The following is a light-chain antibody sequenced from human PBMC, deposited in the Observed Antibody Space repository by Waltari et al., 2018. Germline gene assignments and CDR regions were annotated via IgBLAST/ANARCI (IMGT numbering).Light chain of an antibody. Sequence: DIQMTQSPSSLSASVGARVTITCRASQGISNYLAWYQQRPGKVPKLLIYAASTLQPGVPSRFSGSGSGTDFTLTISSLQPEDVATYYCQKYNIAPWTFGQGTKVEIK. CDR1: QGISNY. V-gene: IGKV1-27*01. CDR3: QKYNIAPWT. CDR2: AAS. J-gene: IGKJ1*01.